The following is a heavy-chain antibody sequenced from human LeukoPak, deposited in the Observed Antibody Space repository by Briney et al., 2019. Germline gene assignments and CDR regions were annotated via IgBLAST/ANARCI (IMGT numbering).Heavy chain of an antibody. D-gene: IGHD3-10*01. CDR3: ARDNGSGSYSPIDY. J-gene: IGHJ4*02. CDR1: GFTFSTYS. Sequence: GGSLRLSCAASGFTFSTYSMNWVRRAPGKGLEWVSSISSSSDYIYYADSVKGRFTISRDNAKNSLYLQMNSLRAEDTAVYYCARDNGSGSYSPIDYWGQGTLVTVSS. V-gene: IGHV3-21*01. CDR2: ISSSSDYI.